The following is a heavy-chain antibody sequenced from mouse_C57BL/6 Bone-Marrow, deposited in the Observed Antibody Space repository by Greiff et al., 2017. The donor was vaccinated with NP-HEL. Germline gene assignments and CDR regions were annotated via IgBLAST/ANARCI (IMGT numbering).Heavy chain of an antibody. D-gene: IGHD1-1*01. J-gene: IGHJ3*01. V-gene: IGHV1-18*01. CDR2: INPNNGGT. CDR3: ARFHGSSLAWFAY. CDR1: GYTFTDYN. Sequence: EVQLQQSGPELVKPGASVNIPCKASGYTFTDYNMDWVKQSHGKSLEWIGDINPNNGGTIYNQKFKGKATLTVDKSSSTAYMELRSLTSEDTAVYYCARFHGSSLAWFAYWGQGTLVTVSA.